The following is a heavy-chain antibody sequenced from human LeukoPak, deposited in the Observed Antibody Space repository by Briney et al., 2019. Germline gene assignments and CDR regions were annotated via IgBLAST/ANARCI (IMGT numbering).Heavy chain of an antibody. CDR1: GGSISSGGYF. J-gene: IGHJ4*02. CDR3: TREGYDRSGYYLDY. V-gene: IGHV4-31*01. CDR2: IHYSGST. D-gene: IGHD3-22*01. Sequence: SETLSLTCTVSGGSISSGGYFWNWIRQHPGKGLEWIGYIHYSGSTYYNPSLKSHITMSLDTSKNQFSLNLISVTAADTAVYYCTREGYDRSGYYLDYWSQGILVTVSS.